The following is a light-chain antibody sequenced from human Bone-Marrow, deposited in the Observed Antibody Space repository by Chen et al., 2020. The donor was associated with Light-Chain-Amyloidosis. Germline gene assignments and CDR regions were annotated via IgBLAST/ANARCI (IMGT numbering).Light chain of an antibody. CDR3: QQYGTSPLT. CDR1: QTISSNY. V-gene: IGKV3-20*01. CDR2: GSS. Sequence: EIVLTQSPGTLSLSPGEGANLSCRASQTISSNYLTWYQQKFGQAPRLLIYGSSSRATGIPDRFTGSGSGTDFTLTINRRYPEDVAMYYCQQYGTSPLTFGGGTKVEIK. J-gene: IGKJ4*01.